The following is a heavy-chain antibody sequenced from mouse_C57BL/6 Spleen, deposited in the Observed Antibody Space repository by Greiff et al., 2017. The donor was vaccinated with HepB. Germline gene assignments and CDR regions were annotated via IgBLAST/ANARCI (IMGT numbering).Heavy chain of an antibody. CDR1: GYTFTSYW. V-gene: IGHV1-69*01. CDR2: IDPSDGYT. CDR3: ARRCLLGSFDY. J-gene: IGHJ2*01. Sequence: QVQLQQPGAELVMPGASVKLSCKASGYTFTSYWMHWVKQRPGQGLEWIGEIDPSDGYTNYNQKFKGKSTLTVDKSSSTAYMQHISLTSEDSAVYYCARRCLLGSFDYWGQGTTLTVSS. D-gene: IGHD3-1*01.